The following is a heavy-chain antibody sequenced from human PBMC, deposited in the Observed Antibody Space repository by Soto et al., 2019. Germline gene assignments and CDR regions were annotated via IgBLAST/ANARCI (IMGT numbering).Heavy chain of an antibody. CDR2: IYYSGST. D-gene: IGHD3-3*01. V-gene: IGHV4-59*08. CDR3: ARSFGVAELDY. Sequence: SETLSLTCTVSGGSISSYYWSWIRQPPGKGLEWIGYIYYSGSTNYNPSLKSRVTISVDTSKNQFSLKLSSVTAADTAVYYCARSFGVAELDYWGQGTLVTVS. J-gene: IGHJ4*02. CDR1: GGSISSYY.